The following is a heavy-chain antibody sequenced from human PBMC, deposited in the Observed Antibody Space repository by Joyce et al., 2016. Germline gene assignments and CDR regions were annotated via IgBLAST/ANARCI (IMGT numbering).Heavy chain of an antibody. CDR3: ARGGISYYYAMDV. V-gene: IGHV3-21*01. CDR2: ISGTSYYI. J-gene: IGHJ6*02. CDR1: GYTFSSSS. Sequence: QLVESGGGVVKPGGSLRLSCEASGYTFSSSSMSWFRQAPGKGLEWVAAISGTSYYIFHAETVRGRFTVPRDNAKKTLYLQMNSLRAEDSAVFYCARGGISYYYAMDVWGQGTTVTVSS. D-gene: IGHD3-16*01.